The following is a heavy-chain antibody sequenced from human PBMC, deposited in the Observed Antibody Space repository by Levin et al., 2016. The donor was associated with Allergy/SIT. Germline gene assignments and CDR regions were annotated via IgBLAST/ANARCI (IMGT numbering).Heavy chain of an antibody. D-gene: IGHD3-9*01. CDR1: GGSISSYY. CDR2: IYYSGST. Sequence: SETLSLTCTVSGGSISSYYWSWIRQPPGKGLEWIGYIYYSGSTNYNPSLKSRVTISVDTSKNQFSLKLSSVTAADTAVYYCARMNPYDILTGYSNFDYWGQGTLVTVSS. V-gene: IGHV4-59*08. J-gene: IGHJ4*02. CDR3: ARMNPYDILTGYSNFDY.